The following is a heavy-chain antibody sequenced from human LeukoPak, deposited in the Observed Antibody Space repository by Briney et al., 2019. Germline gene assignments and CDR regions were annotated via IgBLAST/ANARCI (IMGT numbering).Heavy chain of an antibody. CDR3: AREAGLTTSSRPGFDP. D-gene: IGHD4-17*01. CDR2: IYTSGST. Sequence: SETLSLTCTVSGGSISSGSYYWSWIRQPAGKGLEWIGRIYTSGSTNYNPSLKSRVTISVDTSKNQFSLKLSSVTAADTAVYYCAREAGLTTSSRPGFDPWGQGTLVTVSS. J-gene: IGHJ5*02. V-gene: IGHV4-61*02. CDR1: GGSISSGSYY.